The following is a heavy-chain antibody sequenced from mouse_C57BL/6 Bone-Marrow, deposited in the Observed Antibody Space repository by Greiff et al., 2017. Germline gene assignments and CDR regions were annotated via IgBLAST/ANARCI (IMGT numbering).Heavy chain of an antibody. D-gene: IGHD1-1*01. CDR1: GFNIKDDY. J-gene: IGHJ3*01. CDR2: IDPENGDT. V-gene: IGHV14-4*01. CDR3: TTTLRPFAY. Sequence: VQLQQSGAELVRPGASVKLSCTASGFNIKDDYMHWVKQRPEQGLEWIGWIDPENGDTEYASKFQGKATITADTSSNTAYLQLSSLTSEDTAVXYCTTTLRPFAYWGQGTLVTVSA.